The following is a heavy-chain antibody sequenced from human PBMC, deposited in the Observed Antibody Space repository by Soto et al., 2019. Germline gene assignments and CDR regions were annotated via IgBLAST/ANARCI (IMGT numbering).Heavy chain of an antibody. Sequence: QVQLVQSGAEVKKHGSSVKVSCKASGGTFSSYTISWVRQAPGQGLEWMGRIIPILGIANYAQKLQGRVTITADKYTSTAYMELSSLRSEDTGVYYCTSVNTAMGPGIADRWGRGALVTVSS. V-gene: IGHV1-69*02. D-gene: IGHD6-13*01. J-gene: IGHJ2*01. CDR2: IIPILGIA. CDR1: GGTFSSYT. CDR3: TSVNTAMGPGIADR.